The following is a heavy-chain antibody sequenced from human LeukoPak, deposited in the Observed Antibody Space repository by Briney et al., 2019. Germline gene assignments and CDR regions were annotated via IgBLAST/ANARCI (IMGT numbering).Heavy chain of an antibody. CDR3: AKEGGNYYDSSGLSGAFDI. J-gene: IGHJ3*02. D-gene: IGHD3-22*01. CDR2: ISSNGGST. Sequence: GGSLRLSCAASGFTFSSYAMHWVRQAPGKGLEYVSAISSNGGSTYYANSVKGRFTISRDNSKNTLYLQMNSLRAEDTAVYYCAKEGGNYYDSSGLSGAFDIWGQGTMVTVSS. CDR1: GFTFSSYA. V-gene: IGHV3-64*01.